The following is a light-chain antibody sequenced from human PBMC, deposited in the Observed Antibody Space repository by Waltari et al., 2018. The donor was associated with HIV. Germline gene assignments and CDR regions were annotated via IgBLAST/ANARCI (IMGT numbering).Light chain of an antibody. V-gene: IGLV2-23*01. J-gene: IGLJ3*02. CDR3: GSYAGSSNWV. CDR2: EGI. CDR1: SSDVGRYNL. Sequence: QSALTQPASVSGSPGQSITISCTGSSSDVGRYNLVSWYQQHPGKAPKLMIYEGIKRPSGVANRFSGSKSGNTASLTISWPQAGDEADYYCGSYAGSSNWVFGGGTKLTVL.